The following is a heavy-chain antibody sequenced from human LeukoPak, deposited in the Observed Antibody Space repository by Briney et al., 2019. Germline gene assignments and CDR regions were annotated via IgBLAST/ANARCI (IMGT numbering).Heavy chain of an antibody. CDR1: GYTFTSYG. Sequence: ASVKVSCKASGYTFTSYGISWVRQAPGQGLEWMGWISAYNGNTNYAQKLQGRVTMTTDTSTSTAYMELRSLRSDDTAVYYCAREGARYNWNDVPFDYWGQGTLATVSS. CDR2: ISAYNGNT. D-gene: IGHD1-20*01. J-gene: IGHJ4*02. CDR3: AREGARYNWNDVPFDY. V-gene: IGHV1-18*01.